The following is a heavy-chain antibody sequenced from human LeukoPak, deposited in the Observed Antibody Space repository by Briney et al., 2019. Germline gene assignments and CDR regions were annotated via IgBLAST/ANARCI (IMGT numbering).Heavy chain of an antibody. J-gene: IGHJ4*02. D-gene: IGHD2-15*01. CDR2: ISHSGST. CDR3: ARGGSRIVVVVAARKPHYFDY. V-gene: IGHV4-34*01. Sequence: SETLSLTCAVYGGSFSGYYWSWIRQPPGKGLEWIGEISHSGSTNYNPSLKSRVTISVDTSKNQFSLKLSSVTAADTAVYYCARGGSRIVVVVAARKPHYFDYWGQGTLVAVSS. CDR1: GGSFSGYY.